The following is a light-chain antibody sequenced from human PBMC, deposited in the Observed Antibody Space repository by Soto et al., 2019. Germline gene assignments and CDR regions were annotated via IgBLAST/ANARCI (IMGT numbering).Light chain of an antibody. J-gene: IGKJ1*01. V-gene: IGKV1-39*01. CDR1: QSISSY. CDR2: AAS. Sequence: DIQMTQSPSSLSASVGDRVAITCGASQSISSYLNWYQQKPGKAPKLLIYAASSLQSGVPSRFSGSGSGTDFTLTISSLQPEDFATYYCQQGYSTSWMFGQGTKVDI. CDR3: QQGYSTSWM.